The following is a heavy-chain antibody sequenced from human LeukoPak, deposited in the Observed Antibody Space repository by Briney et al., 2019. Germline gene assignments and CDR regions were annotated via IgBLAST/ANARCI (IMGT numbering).Heavy chain of an antibody. Sequence: NPSETLSLTCTVSGGSISSYYWSWIRQPAGKGLEWIGRIYTSGSTNYNPSLKSRVTMSVDTSKNQFSLKLSSVTAADTAVYYCARDSVITIFGVVIQNWFDPWGQGTLVTVSS. CDR1: GGSISSYY. D-gene: IGHD3-3*01. CDR2: IYTSGST. V-gene: IGHV4-4*07. J-gene: IGHJ5*02. CDR3: ARDSVITIFGVVIQNWFDP.